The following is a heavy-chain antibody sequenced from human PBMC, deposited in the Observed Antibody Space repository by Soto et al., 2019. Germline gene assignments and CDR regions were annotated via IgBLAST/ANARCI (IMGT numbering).Heavy chain of an antibody. Sequence: PSETLSLTCTVSGGSISSYYWSWIRQPPGKGLEWIGYIYYSGSTNYNPSLKSRVTISVDTSKNQFSLKLSSVTAADTAVYYCARHGSSSPESNWLDPWGQGTLVTVSS. CDR1: GGSISSYY. D-gene: IGHD6-6*01. CDR2: IYYSGST. CDR3: ARHGSSSPESNWLDP. J-gene: IGHJ5*02. V-gene: IGHV4-59*08.